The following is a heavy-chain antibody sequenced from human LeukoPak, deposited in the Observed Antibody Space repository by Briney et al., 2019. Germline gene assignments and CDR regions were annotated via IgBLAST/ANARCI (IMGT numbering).Heavy chain of an antibody. CDR3: ARDGVVVAAYIDY. Sequence: GASVKVSCKASGHTFTSYGISWVRQAPGQGLEWMGWISCYNGNTKYAQKVQGRVTMTTDTSTSTAYMELTSLRSDDTAVYYCARDGVVVAAYIDYWGQGTLVTVSS. CDR1: GHTFTSYG. D-gene: IGHD2-15*01. CDR2: ISCYNGNT. J-gene: IGHJ4*02. V-gene: IGHV1-18*01.